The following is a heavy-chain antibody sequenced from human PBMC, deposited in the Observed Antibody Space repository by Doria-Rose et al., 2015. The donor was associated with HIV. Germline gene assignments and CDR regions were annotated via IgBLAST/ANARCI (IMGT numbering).Heavy chain of an antibody. CDR2: ISWNSGII. D-gene: IGHD5-12*01. CDR1: GFTFDDYA. CDR3: AKDSGSDQGRDGAFHI. V-gene: IGHV3-9*01. Sequence: VQLVQAGGGLVQPGRSLRLSCAASGFTFDDYAMHWVRQAPGKGLEWVSGISWNSGIIGYADSVKGRLTISRDNAKNSLYLHLNRLRADDTAVDYCAKDSGSDQGRDGAFHIWGQGTMVTVSS. J-gene: IGHJ3*02.